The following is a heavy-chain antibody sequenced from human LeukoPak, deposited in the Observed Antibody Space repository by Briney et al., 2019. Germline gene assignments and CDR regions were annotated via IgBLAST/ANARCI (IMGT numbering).Heavy chain of an antibody. CDR1: GFTFSHYW. J-gene: IGHJ4*02. V-gene: IGHV3-7*01. Sequence: PGGSLRLSCAASGFTFSHYWMTWVRQAPGKGLEWVALINQDGSEEHYMDSVKARFTISRDNAKNSLSLQMNSLRAEDTAVYYCVRDGGVSGYDLLDYWGQGTLVTVSS. CDR3: VRDGGVSGYDLLDY. CDR2: INQDGSEE. D-gene: IGHD5-12*01.